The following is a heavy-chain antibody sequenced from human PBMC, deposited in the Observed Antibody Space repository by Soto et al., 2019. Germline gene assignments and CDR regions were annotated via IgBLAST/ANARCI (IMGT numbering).Heavy chain of an antibody. V-gene: IGHV2-26*01. J-gene: IGHJ4*02. D-gene: IGHD6-13*01. CDR2: IFSNDEK. Sequence: SGPTLVNPTETLTLTCTVSGFSLSNARMGVSWIRQPPGKALEWLAHIFSNDEKSYSTSLKSRLTISKDTSKSQVVLTMTNMDPVDTATYYCARIQDSSSWYYFDYWGQGTLVTVSS. CDR3: ARIQDSSSWYYFDY. CDR1: GFSLSNARMG.